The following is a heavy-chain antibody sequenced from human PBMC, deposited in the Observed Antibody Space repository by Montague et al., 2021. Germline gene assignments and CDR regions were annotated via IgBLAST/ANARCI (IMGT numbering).Heavy chain of an antibody. D-gene: IGHD2-8*01. J-gene: IGHJ4*02. CDR1: SGSTICFL. V-gene: IGHV4-59*03. CDR2: LNDSGDN. Sequence: SETLSLTCISTSGSTICFLWAWTKKAPGKTLERICLLNDSGDNPYNPSLHGRLTFSLDTSRNQFFLRLTSVTAADKALYYCARRGRPMGLYHFDYWGQGTPLSLS. CDR3: ARRGRPMGLYHFDY.